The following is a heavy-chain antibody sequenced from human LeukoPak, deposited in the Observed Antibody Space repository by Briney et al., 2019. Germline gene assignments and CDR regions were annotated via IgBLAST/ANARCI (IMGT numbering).Heavy chain of an antibody. CDR1: GYTFTSYD. V-gene: IGHV1-8*01. CDR3: SVGPLYDYGVT. J-gene: IGHJ5*02. CDR2: MNPNSGNT. Sequence: GASVKVSCKASGYTFTSYDINWVRQATGQGLEWMGWMNPNSGNTGYAQKFQGRVTMTRNTSISAAYMELSSLRSEDTAVYYCSVGPLYDYGVTWGQGTLVTVSS. D-gene: IGHD4-17*01.